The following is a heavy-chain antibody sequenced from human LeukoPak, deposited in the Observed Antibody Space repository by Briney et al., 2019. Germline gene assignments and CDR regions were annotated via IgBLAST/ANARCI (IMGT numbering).Heavy chain of an antibody. V-gene: IGHV3-64D*06. Sequence: PGGSLRLSCSAPGFTFSSYAMHWVRQAPGKGLEYVSAISSNGGSTYYADSVKGRFTISRDNSKNTLYLQMSSLRAEDTAVYYCVKDINSIVVVSLFDYWGQGTLVTVSS. CDR3: VKDINSIVVVSLFDY. CDR1: GFTFSSYA. J-gene: IGHJ4*02. D-gene: IGHD3-22*01. CDR2: ISSNGGST.